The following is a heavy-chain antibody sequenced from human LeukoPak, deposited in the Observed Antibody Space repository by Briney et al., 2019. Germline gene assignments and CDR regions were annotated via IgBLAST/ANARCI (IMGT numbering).Heavy chain of an antibody. Sequence: VKVSCKASXYTFTDYYIHWVRQAPGQGLEWMAWINPKSGDTNYLQKVQGRFTITRDTAIGTAYMELSRLRSDDTAVYYCTRGPNVYGSGRSWFDPWGQGTLVTVSS. D-gene: IGHD3-10*01. CDR2: INPKSGDT. J-gene: IGHJ5*02. V-gene: IGHV1-2*02. CDR3: TRGPNVYGSGRSWFDP. CDR1: XYTFTDYY.